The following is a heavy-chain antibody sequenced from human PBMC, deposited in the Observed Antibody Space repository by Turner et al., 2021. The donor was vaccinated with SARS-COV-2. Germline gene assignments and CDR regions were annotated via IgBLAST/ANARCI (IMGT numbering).Heavy chain of an antibody. CDR3: ARRGRASRFSFDY. Sequence: QLQLQESGPGLVKPSETLSLTCTVSGGSVSSSNHYWDWIRQPPGKGLDWIGSIHYIGTTYYNPSLKSRVTISVDTSKNKFSLNLTSVTAADTAVYFCARRGRASRFSFDYWGQGRLLTVSS. V-gene: IGHV4-39*01. CDR2: IHYIGTT. CDR1: GGSVSSSNHY. J-gene: IGHJ4*02. D-gene: IGHD1-26*01.